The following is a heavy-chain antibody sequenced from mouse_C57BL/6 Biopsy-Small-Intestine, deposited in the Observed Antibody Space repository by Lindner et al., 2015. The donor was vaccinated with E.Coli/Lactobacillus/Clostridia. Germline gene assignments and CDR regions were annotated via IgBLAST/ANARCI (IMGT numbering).Heavy chain of an antibody. CDR1: GYTFTSYG. V-gene: IGHV1-81*01. CDR3: ADGNYVNAMDY. D-gene: IGHD2-1*01. J-gene: IGHJ4*01. CDR2: IYPRSGNT. Sequence: VQLQESGAELARPGASVKLSCKASGYTFTSYGISWVKQRTGQGLEWIGEIYPRSGNTYYNEKFKGKATLTADKSSSTAYMELRSLTSEDSAVYFCADGNYVNAMDYWGQGTSVTVSS.